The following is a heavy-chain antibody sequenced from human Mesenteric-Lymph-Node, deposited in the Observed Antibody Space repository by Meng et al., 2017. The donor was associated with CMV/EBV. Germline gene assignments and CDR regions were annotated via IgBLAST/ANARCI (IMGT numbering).Heavy chain of an antibody. D-gene: IGHD5/OR15-5a*01. J-gene: IGHJ4*02. CDR3: AKDWESTIPYY. V-gene: IGHV3-21*01. Sequence: GESLKISCAASGFTFSSYSMNWVRQAPGKGLEWVSSISSSSSYIYYADSVKGRFTISRDNAKNSLYLQMNSLRAEDTAVYYCAKDWESTIPYYWGQGTLVTVSS. CDR2: ISSSSSYI. CDR1: GFTFSSYS.